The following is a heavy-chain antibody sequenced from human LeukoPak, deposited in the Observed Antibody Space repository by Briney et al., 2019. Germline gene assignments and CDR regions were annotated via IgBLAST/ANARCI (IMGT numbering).Heavy chain of an antibody. J-gene: IGHJ4*02. V-gene: IGHV3-48*01. CDR1: GFTFSTYS. D-gene: IGHD6-6*01. Sequence: PGGSLRLSCAASGFTFSTYSMNWVRQAPGKGLEWISYISNSSNTIYYADSVKGRFAISRDNAKNSLFLQMNSLRVEDTAVYYCVRELATWGQGTLVTVSS. CDR3: VRELAT. CDR2: ISNSSNTI.